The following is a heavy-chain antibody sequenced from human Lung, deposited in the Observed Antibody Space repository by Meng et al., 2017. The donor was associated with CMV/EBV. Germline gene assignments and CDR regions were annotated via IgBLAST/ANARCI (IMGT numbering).Heavy chain of an antibody. Sequence: SVXVSXXASGYTFTDYRMHWVRQAPGQGLEWVGWISPNNGATNYAQNFQGRVTMTRDTSISTVYMDLNRLTYDDTAVYYCATKMYYDFWSAYRGTEGVDPFNIWGQGTXVTVSS. V-gene: IGHV1-2*02. CDR2: ISPNNGAT. D-gene: IGHD3-3*01. CDR3: ATKMYYDFWSAYRGTEGVDPFNI. J-gene: IGHJ3*02. CDR1: GYTFTDYR.